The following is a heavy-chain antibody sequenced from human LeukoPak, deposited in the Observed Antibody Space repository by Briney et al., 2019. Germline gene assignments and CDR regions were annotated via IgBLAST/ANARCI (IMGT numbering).Heavy chain of an antibody. J-gene: IGHJ4*02. Sequence: GGSLRLSCAASGFSFSNYYMSWIRQAPGKGLEWVSYITNSGSSTHYADAVKGRFTISRGNVKKSVHLHMTSLRAEDTGVYYCAREASGNYYVFDSWGQGTLVTVSS. CDR2: ITNSGSST. D-gene: IGHD1-26*01. CDR3: AREASGNYYVFDS. CDR1: GFSFSNYY. V-gene: IGHV3-11*04.